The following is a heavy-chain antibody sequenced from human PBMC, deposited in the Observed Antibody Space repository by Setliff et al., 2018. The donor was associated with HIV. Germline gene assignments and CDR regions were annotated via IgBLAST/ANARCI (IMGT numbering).Heavy chain of an antibody. CDR1: DDSISSTNYY. CDR3: ARHTGDITGTNHLFDY. CDR2: IYYTGSS. D-gene: IGHD1-20*01. J-gene: IGHJ4*02. Sequence: PSETLSLTCTVSDDSISSTNYYWGWIRQSPGKGLEWIGTIYYTGSSYSSPSLKGRVTISIDTSKNQFSLKLTSVTAADTAVYYCARHTGDITGTNHLFDYWGQGTLVTVSS. V-gene: IGHV4-39*01.